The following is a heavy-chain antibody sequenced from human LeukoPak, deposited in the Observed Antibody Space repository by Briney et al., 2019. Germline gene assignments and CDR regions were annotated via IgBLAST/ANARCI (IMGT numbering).Heavy chain of an antibody. CDR1: GESFSGYY. V-gene: IGHV4-34*01. Sequence: SETLSLTCAVYGESFSGYYWSWIRQPPGKGLEWIGEINHSGSTNYNPSLKSRVTISVDTSKNQFSLKLSSVTAADTAVYYCARGAPQTYYYDSSGYYYPGIAFDIWGQGTMVTVSS. CDR3: ARGAPQTYYYDSSGYYYPGIAFDI. CDR2: INHSGST. J-gene: IGHJ3*02. D-gene: IGHD3-22*01.